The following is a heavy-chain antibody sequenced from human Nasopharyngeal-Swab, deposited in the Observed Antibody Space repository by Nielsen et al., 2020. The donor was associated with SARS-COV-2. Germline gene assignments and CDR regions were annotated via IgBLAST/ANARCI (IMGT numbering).Heavy chain of an antibody. Sequence: WIRQPPGKGLEWIGYIYYSGSTHYNPPLKSRVTISVDTSKNQFSLKLSSVTAADTAVYYCARGAIDYYDSSGYGDWGQGTLVTVSS. CDR3: ARGAIDYYDSSGYGD. D-gene: IGHD3-22*01. CDR2: IYYSGST. J-gene: IGHJ4*02. V-gene: IGHV4-31*02.